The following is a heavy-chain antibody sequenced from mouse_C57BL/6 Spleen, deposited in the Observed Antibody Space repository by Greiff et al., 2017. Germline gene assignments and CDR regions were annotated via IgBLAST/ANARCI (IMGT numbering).Heavy chain of an antibody. CDR2: ISSGSSTI. Sequence: EVKLMESGGGLVKPGGSLKLSCAASGFTFSDYGMHWVRQAPEKGLEWVAYISSGSSTIYYAGTVKGRFTISRDNAKNTLFLQMTSLRSEDTAMYYCARPKSNWVWYFDVWGTGTTVTVSS. V-gene: IGHV5-17*01. J-gene: IGHJ1*03. D-gene: IGHD4-1*01. CDR1: GFTFSDYG. CDR3: ARPKSNWVWYFDV.